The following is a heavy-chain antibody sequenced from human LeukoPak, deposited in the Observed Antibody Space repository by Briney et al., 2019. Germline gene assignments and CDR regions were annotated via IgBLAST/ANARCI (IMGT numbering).Heavy chain of an antibody. V-gene: IGHV1-24*01. J-gene: IGHJ3*02. CDR2: FHPEDGET. D-gene: IGHD2-2*01. Sequence: GTSVKVPCKVSGYTLTELSMHWVRQAPGKGLEWMGGFHPEDGETIYAQKFQGRVTMTEDTSTDTAYMELSSLRSEDTAVYYCATAALYQPLRGRRDDAFDIWGQGTMVTVSS. CDR1: GYTLTELS. CDR3: ATAALYQPLRGRRDDAFDI.